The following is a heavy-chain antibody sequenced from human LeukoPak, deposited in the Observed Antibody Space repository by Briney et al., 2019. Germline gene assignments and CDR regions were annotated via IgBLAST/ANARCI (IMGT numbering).Heavy chain of an antibody. CDR3: AVSTYGHYYYGMDV. CDR1: GGSISSSSYY. Sequence: SETLSLTCTVSGGSISSSSYYWSWIRQPPGQGLEWIGYIYYSGSTNYNPSLKSRVTISVDTSKNQFSLKLSPVTAADTAVYYCAVSTYGHYYYGMDVWGQGTTVTVSS. J-gene: IGHJ6*02. CDR2: IYYSGST. V-gene: IGHV4-61*05. D-gene: IGHD2/OR15-2a*01.